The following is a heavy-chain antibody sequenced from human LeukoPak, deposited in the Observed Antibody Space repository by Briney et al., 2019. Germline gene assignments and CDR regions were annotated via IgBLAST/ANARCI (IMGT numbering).Heavy chain of an antibody. CDR3: ARDLSGYGEKYYYYYYMDV. CDR2: INWNGGST. V-gene: IGHV3-20*01. J-gene: IGHJ6*03. D-gene: IGHD5-12*01. Sequence: PGGSLRLPCAASGFTFDDYGMSWVRQAPGKGLEWVSGINWNGGSTGYADSVKGRFTISRDNAKNSLYLQMNSLRAEDTALYHCARDLSGYGEKYYYYYYMDVWGKGTTVTISS. CDR1: GFTFDDYG.